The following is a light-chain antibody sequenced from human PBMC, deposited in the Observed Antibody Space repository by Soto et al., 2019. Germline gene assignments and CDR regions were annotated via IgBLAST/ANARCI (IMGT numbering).Light chain of an antibody. CDR2: AAS. Sequence: DIQMTQSPSSLSASVGDRVTITCRASQSISSYLNWYQQKPGKAPKLLIYAASSLQSGVPSRFSGRGSGTDFTLTISSLQREDFATYFCQQSYSSSWTFGPGTKVGIK. J-gene: IGKJ1*01. CDR1: QSISSY. V-gene: IGKV1-39*01. CDR3: QQSYSSSWT.